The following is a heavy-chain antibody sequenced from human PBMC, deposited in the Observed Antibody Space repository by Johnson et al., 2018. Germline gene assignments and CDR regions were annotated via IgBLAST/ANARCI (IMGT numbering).Heavy chain of an antibody. CDR1: GFTFSSYG. CDR3: AKDAGYYGSGRAGYFQH. CDR2: IWYDGSNK. V-gene: IGHV3-33*06. J-gene: IGHJ1*01. Sequence: QVQLVQSGGGVVQPGRSLRLSCAASGFTFSSYGMHWVRQAPGTGLEWVAVIWYDGSNKYYADSVKGRFTISRDNSKNTLYLQMNSLRAEDPAVYYCAKDAGYYGSGRAGYFQHWGQGTLVTVSS. D-gene: IGHD3-10*01.